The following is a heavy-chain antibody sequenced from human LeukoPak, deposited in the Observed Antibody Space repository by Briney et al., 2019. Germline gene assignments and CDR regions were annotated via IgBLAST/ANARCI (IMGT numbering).Heavy chain of an antibody. CDR1: GLTVSSSY. CDR3: ARVRPWVFDY. V-gene: IGHV3-53*04. Sequence: GGSLPVSRAASGLTVSSSYMRWVRQAPGKGLEWVSIIYIGDKPHYADSAKGRFTISRHNSKNTLYLQMNNLRAEDTAVYYCARVRPWVFDYWGQGTLVTVSS. J-gene: IGHJ4*02. CDR2: IYIGDKP.